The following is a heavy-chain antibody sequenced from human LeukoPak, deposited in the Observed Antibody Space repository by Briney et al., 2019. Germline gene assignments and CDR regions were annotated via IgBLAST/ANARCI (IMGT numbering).Heavy chain of an antibody. CDR3: ARASQHGQGDAFDI. D-gene: IGHD2-21*01. J-gene: IGHJ3*02. V-gene: IGHV4-30-2*02. Sequence: PSETLSLTCTVSGGSISSGGYYWSWIRQPPGKGLEWIGYIYHSGSTYYNPSLKSRVTISVDTSKNQFSLKLSSVTAADTAVYYCARASQHGQGDAFDIWGQGTMVTVSS. CDR1: GGSISSGGYY. CDR2: IYHSGST.